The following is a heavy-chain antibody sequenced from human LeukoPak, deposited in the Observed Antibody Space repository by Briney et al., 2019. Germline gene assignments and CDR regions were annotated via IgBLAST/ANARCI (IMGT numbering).Heavy chain of an antibody. CDR3: VRVAALCFVDY. Sequence: GGSLRLSCAASGFTFSSYWMSWVRQATGKGLEWVANLKQDGSEKYYVDSVKGLFTISRDNAKNSLYRQMNSLRAEDTAVYYCVRVAALCFVDYWGQGTLVTVSS. CDR1: GFTFSSYW. J-gene: IGHJ4*02. CDR2: LKQDGSEK. D-gene: IGHD6-6*01. V-gene: IGHV3-7*01.